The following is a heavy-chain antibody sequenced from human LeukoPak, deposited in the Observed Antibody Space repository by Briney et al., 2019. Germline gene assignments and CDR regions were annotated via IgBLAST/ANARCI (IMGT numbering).Heavy chain of an antibody. V-gene: IGHV4-34*01. CDR3: ARGTAYYFAY. J-gene: IGHJ4*02. CDR2: INHSGRT. Sequence: AETLSLTCAVYGGSFSGYYWSWIRQPPGKGLEWIGEINHSGRTNYNPSPKSRVTISVDTSKNQFSLKLSSVTAADTAVYYGARGTAYYFAYWGQGTLVTVPS. CDR1: GGSFSGYY.